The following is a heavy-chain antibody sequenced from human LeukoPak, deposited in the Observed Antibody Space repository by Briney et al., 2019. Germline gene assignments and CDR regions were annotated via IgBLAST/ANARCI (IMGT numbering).Heavy chain of an antibody. CDR2: IYTSGST. V-gene: IGHV4-4*07. J-gene: IGHJ6*03. CDR1: GGSISSYY. D-gene: IGHD1-7*01. Sequence: KTSETLSLTCTVSGGSISSYYWSWIRQPAGKGLEWIGRIYTSGSTNYNPSLKSRVTMSVDTSKNQFSLKLSSVTAADTAVYYCARTGTTNYYYYYMDVWGKGTTVTVSS. CDR3: ARTGTTNYYYYYMDV.